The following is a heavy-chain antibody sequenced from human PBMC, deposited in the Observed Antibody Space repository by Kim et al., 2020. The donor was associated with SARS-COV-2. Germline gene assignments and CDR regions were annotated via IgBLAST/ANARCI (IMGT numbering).Heavy chain of an antibody. D-gene: IGHD6-13*01. Sequence: DSVKGRFTISRDNSKNTLYLQMNSLRAEDTAVYYCAKDSGYSSSWHNFDYWGQGTLVTVSS. V-gene: IGHV3-23*01. J-gene: IGHJ4*02. CDR3: AKDSGYSSSWHNFDY.